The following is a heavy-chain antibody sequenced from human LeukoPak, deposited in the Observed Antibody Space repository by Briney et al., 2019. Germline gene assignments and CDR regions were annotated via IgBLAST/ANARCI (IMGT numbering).Heavy chain of an antibody. CDR3: ARTFKEDYYGSGSYSSWFDP. V-gene: IGHV3-49*04. CDR2: IRSKAYGGTT. J-gene: IGHJ5*02. D-gene: IGHD3-10*01. Sequence: GGSLRLSCTASGFTFGDYAMSWVRQAPGKGLEWVGFIRSKAYGGTTEYAASVKGRFTISRDDSKSIAYLQMNSLKTEDTAVYYCARTFKEDYYGSGSYSSWFDPWGQGTLVTVSS. CDR1: GFTFGDYA.